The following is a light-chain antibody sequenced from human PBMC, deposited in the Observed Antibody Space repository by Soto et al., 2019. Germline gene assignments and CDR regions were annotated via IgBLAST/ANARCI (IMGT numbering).Light chain of an antibody. Sequence: EIVLTQSPGTLSLSPGKRATLSCRASQSVSSNLAWYQQKPGQAPRLLIYGASTRATGIPDRFSGSGSGTDFTLTISRLEPEDFAVYYCQQYGSSPITFGQGTRLEI. V-gene: IGKV3-20*01. CDR2: GAS. J-gene: IGKJ5*01. CDR3: QQYGSSPIT. CDR1: QSVSSN.